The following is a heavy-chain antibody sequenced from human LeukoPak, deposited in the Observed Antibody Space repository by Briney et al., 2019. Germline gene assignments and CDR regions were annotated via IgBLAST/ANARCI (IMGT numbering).Heavy chain of an antibody. Sequence: SETLSLTCAVYGGPFRGFFWSWIRQAPGKGLEWIGEISHSGSSNYNPSLKSRITISVDTSKNQFSLKLSSVTAADTAVYYCARTYYYYYGMDVWGQGTTVTVSS. CDR3: ARTYYYYYGMDV. CDR1: GGPFRGFF. CDR2: ISHSGSS. V-gene: IGHV4-34*10. J-gene: IGHJ6*02.